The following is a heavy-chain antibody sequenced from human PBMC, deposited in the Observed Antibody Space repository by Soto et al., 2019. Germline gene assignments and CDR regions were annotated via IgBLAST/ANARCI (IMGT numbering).Heavy chain of an antibody. CDR1: GGSISSSSYY. J-gene: IGHJ6*02. V-gene: IGHV4-39*01. D-gene: IGHD3-10*01. CDR3: ARRPHYYGSGSFMDV. CDR2: IHYSGST. Sequence: SETLSLTCTVSGGSISSSSYYWGWIRQPPGKGLEWIGSIHYSGSTYYNPSLKSRVTISVDTSKNQFSLKLSSVTAADTAVYYCARRPHYYGSGSFMDVWGQGTTVTVSS.